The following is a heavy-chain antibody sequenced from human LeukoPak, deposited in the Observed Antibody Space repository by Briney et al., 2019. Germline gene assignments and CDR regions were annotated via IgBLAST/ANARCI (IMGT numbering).Heavy chain of an antibody. V-gene: IGHV3-53*01. Sequence: GGSLRLSCAASGFNVSNNYMSWVRQAPGKGLEWVSLINTVGSTNHPDSVKGRFTISRDNLKNTLYLQMNSLGAEDTAVYYCAGEPGDRVYWGQGTLVTVSS. CDR2: INTVGST. D-gene: IGHD7-27*01. J-gene: IGHJ4*02. CDR1: GFNVSNNY. CDR3: AGEPGDRVY.